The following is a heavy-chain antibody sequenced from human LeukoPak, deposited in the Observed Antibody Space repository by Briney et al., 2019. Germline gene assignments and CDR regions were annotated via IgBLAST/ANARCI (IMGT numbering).Heavy chain of an antibody. CDR3: ASPTQVRFY. CDR2: LSSSRRYI. Sequence: GGSLRLSCAASGFTFSSYSMYWVRPAPGEGLGWVLSLSSSRRYIYSAHTVKGRVTISRDKAKNSLYLQMNTLRAEDTAVYCCASPTQVRFYWGQGTLVTVSS. D-gene: IGHD3-10*01. CDR1: GFTFSSYS. V-gene: IGHV3-21*01. J-gene: IGHJ4*02.